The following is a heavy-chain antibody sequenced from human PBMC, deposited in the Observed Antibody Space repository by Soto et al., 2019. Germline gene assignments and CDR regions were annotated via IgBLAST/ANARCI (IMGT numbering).Heavy chain of an antibody. Sequence: VQLVESGGGLVKPGESLRLSCAASGFIFSSYSMNWVRQAPGKGLEWVAIISYDGSNEYYADSVKGRFTISRDNAKNSMYLQMSSLRAEDTAVYYCARDFIAASYYYYMDVWGIGTTVTVSS. J-gene: IGHJ6*03. V-gene: IGHV3-30*03. CDR3: ARDFIAASYYYYMDV. CDR2: ISYDGSNE. CDR1: GFIFSSYS. D-gene: IGHD6-13*01.